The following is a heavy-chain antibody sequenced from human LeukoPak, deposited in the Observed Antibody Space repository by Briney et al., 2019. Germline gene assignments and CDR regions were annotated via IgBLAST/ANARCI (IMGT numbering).Heavy chain of an antibody. CDR1: GFTFSSYW. Sequence: PGGSLRLSCAASGFTFSSYWMSWVRQAPGKELEWVANIKQDGSEKYYVDSVKGRFTISRDNAKNSLYLQMNSLRAEDTAVYYCARDYYDSSGYYHVGYFDYWGQGTLVTVSS. V-gene: IGHV3-7*01. CDR2: IKQDGSEK. J-gene: IGHJ4*02. CDR3: ARDYYDSSGYYHVGYFDY. D-gene: IGHD3-22*01.